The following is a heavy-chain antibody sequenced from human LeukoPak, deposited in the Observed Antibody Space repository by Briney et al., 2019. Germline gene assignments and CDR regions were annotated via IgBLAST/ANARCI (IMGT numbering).Heavy chain of an antibody. Sequence: SVKVSCKASGGTFSSYAISWVRQAPGQGLEWMWRIIPIFGTANYARKFQGRVTITADKSTSTDYMELSSLRSEDTAVCYCARGHRGYSYGYRYYYYMDVWGKGTTVTVSS. V-gene: IGHV1-69*06. J-gene: IGHJ6*03. CDR2: IIPIFGTA. CDR1: GGTFSSYA. CDR3: ARGHRGYSYGYRYYYYMDV. D-gene: IGHD5-18*01.